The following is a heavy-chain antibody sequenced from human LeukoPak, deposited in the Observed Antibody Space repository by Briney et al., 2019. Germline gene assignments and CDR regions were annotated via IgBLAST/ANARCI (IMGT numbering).Heavy chain of an antibody. J-gene: IGHJ4*02. CDR2: IKSDGSYT. D-gene: IGHD5-24*01. V-gene: IGHV3-74*01. Sequence: LSGGSLRLSCAGSGFIFNNYAMHWVRRAPGKGLVWVSRIKSDGSYTSYADSVKGRFTISRDNANNMLYLQMNSLRVEDTAVYYCARAPRPEMATVKGDWGQGTLVTVSS. CDR3: ARAPRPEMATVKGD. CDR1: GFIFNNYA.